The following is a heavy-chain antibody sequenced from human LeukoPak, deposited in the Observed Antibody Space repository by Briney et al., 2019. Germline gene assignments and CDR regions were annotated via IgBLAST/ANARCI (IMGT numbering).Heavy chain of an antibody. CDR3: ARRIVPRKYYFDY. D-gene: IGHD2-2*01. Sequence: SETLSLTCTVSGGSISSSSYYWGWIRQPPGKGLEWIGSIYYSGSTYYNPSLKSRVTISVDTSKNQFSLKLSSVTAADTAVHYCARRIVPRKYYFDYWGQGTLVTVSS. CDR2: IYYSGST. J-gene: IGHJ4*02. V-gene: IGHV4-39*01. CDR1: GGSISSSSYY.